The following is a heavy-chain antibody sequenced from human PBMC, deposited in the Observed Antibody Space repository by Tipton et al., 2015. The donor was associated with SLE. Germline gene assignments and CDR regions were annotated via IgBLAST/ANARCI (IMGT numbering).Heavy chain of an antibody. V-gene: IGHV4-39*07. Sequence: TLSLTCTVSGDSISSSNYYWGWIRQPPGKGLEWIGNIYYSGNTYYNPSLKSRVTMSVDTSKNQFSLKLSSVTAADTAVYYCATGGYPDAFDMWGQGTMVTVSS. CDR2: IYYSGNT. D-gene: IGHD2-15*01. CDR3: ATGGYPDAFDM. J-gene: IGHJ3*02. CDR1: GDSISSSNYY.